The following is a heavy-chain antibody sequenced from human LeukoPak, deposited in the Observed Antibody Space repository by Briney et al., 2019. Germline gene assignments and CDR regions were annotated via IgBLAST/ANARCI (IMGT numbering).Heavy chain of an antibody. CDR3: ARSIPRYDGSGYYPDS. CDR2: ISGSGGST. Sequence: GGSLRLSCAASGFTFSSYAMSWVRQAPGKGLEWVSAISGSGGSTYYADSVKGRFTISRDNPKNTLYLQMNSLRAEDTAVYYCARSIPRYDGSGYYPDSWGQGILVTVSS. D-gene: IGHD3-22*01. CDR1: GFTFSSYA. V-gene: IGHV3-23*01. J-gene: IGHJ4*02.